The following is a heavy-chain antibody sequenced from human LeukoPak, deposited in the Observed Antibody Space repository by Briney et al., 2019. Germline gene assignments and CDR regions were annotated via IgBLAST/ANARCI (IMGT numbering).Heavy chain of an antibody. V-gene: IGHV4-59*12. CDR2: IYYSGST. Sequence: SETLSLTCTVSGGSISSYYWSWIRQPPGKGLEWTGYIYYSGSTNYNPSLKSRVTISVDTSKNQFSLKLSSVTAADTAVYYCARDPGVTHYYDSSGPNWYFDLWGRGTLVTVSS. CDR3: ARDPGVTHYYDSSGPNWYFDL. J-gene: IGHJ2*01. D-gene: IGHD3-22*01. CDR1: GGSISSYY.